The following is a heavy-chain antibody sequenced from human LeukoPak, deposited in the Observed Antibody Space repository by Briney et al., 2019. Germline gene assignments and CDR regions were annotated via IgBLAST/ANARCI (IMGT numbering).Heavy chain of an antibody. D-gene: IGHD2-15*01. CDR1: GFTFSSYA. Sequence: GGSLRFSCAASGFTFSSYAMSWVRQAPGKGLEWVSAISGSGVSTYYADSVKGRFTISRDNSKNTLHLQMNSLRAEDTAVYYCAKTGCSAITCARGAFDIWGQGTMVTVSS. CDR2: ISGSGVST. V-gene: IGHV3-23*01. CDR3: AKTGCSAITCARGAFDI. J-gene: IGHJ3*02.